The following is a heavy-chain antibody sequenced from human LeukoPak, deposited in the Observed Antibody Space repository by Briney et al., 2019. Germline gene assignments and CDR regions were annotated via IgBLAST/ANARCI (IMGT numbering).Heavy chain of an antibody. J-gene: IGHJ4*02. CDR3: ARRSPNYYFDY. CDR1: GFTFSNYN. V-gene: IGHV3-21*01. Sequence: GGSLRLSCAASGFTFSNYNMNRVRQAPGKGLEWVSSISSSNNYIYYADSVKGRFTISRDNAKNSLYLQMNSLRAEDTAVYYCARRSPNYYFDYWGQGTPVTVSS. CDR2: ISSSNNYI.